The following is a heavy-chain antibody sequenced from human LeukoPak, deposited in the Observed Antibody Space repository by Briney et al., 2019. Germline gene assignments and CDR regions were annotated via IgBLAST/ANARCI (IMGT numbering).Heavy chain of an antibody. V-gene: IGHV3-64D*06. J-gene: IGHJ4*02. CDR1: GFTFSTYV. CDR2: ISSNGDNT. Sequence: GGSLRLPCSVSGFTFSTYVMHWVRQAPGKGLEYVSAISSNGDNTYYADSVKGRFTISRDNSKNTLYLQMSSLRADDTAVYYCVRGTGYWGQGNLVTVSS. CDR3: VRGTGY.